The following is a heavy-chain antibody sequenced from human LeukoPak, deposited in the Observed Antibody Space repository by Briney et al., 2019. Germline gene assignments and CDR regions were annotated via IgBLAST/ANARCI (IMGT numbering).Heavy chain of an antibody. CDR3: ARDRAYYYDCSGYYYFDH. V-gene: IGHV3-11*01. D-gene: IGHD3-22*01. Sequence: PGGSLRLSCAASGFTFSDYYMSWIRQAPGKGLEWVSYISFSGSPTQYADSVKGRFTISRDNAKNSLYLQMNSLRDEDTAVYYCARDRAYYYDCSGYYYFDHWGQGTLVTVSS. J-gene: IGHJ4*02. CDR2: ISFSGSPT. CDR1: GFTFSDYY.